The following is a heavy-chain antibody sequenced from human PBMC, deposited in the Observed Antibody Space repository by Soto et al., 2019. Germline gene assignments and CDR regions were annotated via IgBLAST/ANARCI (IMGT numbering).Heavy chain of an antibody. CDR2: ISWNSGSI. J-gene: IGHJ3*02. Sequence: GGSLRLSCAASGFTFDDYAMHWVRQAPGKGLEWVSGISWNSGSIGYADSVKGRFTISRDNAKNSLYLQMNSLRAEDTALYYCAKDTIGQLESSDAFDIWGQGTMVTVSS. CDR3: AKDTIGQLESSDAFDI. D-gene: IGHD6-6*01. CDR1: GFTFDDYA. V-gene: IGHV3-9*01.